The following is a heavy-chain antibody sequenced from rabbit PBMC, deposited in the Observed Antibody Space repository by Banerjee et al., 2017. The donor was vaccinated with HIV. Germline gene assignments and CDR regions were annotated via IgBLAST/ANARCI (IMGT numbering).Heavy chain of an antibody. Sequence: QEQLVESGGGLVQPGGSLKLSCKASGFDFSTYGVNWVRQAPGKGVEWIGYITYGGSAYYAGGVNGRFPFSRHNAQNTLYLQLNSLTAADMATYFCVRGSISGTDYNLWGPGTLVTVS. J-gene: IGHJ4*01. CDR3: VRGSISGTDYNL. CDR1: GFDFSTYG. D-gene: IGHD1-1*01. V-gene: IGHV1S47*01. CDR2: ITYGGSA.